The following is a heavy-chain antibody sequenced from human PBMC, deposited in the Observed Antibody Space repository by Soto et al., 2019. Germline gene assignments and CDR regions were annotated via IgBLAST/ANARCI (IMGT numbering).Heavy chain of an antibody. Sequence: EVQLLESGGGLVQPGGSLRLSCGASGFAFSNYVMTWVRQAPGKGLEWVSAISGSGASSYYADSVRGRFTISRDNAKNTLYLQMNSLGADDTAVYYCAKEKRHSGSPERFDSWGPGTLVTVSS. CDR1: GFAFSNYV. D-gene: IGHD1-26*01. V-gene: IGHV3-23*01. J-gene: IGHJ5*01. CDR2: ISGSGASS. CDR3: AKEKRHSGSPERFDS.